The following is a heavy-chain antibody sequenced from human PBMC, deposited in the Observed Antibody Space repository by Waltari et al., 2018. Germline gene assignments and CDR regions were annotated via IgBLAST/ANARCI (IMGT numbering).Heavy chain of an antibody. V-gene: IGHV3-23*04. CDR3: AKDLLGGNSPSDAFDI. Sequence: EVQLVESGGGLVQPGGSLRLSCAASGFTFRSYAMSWVRQAPGKGLEWVSAISGSGGSTYYADSVKGRFTISRDNSKNTLYLQMNSLRAEDTAVYYCAKDLLGGNSPSDAFDIWGQGTMVTVSS. D-gene: IGHD2-21*02. J-gene: IGHJ3*02. CDR2: ISGSGGST. CDR1: GFTFRSYA.